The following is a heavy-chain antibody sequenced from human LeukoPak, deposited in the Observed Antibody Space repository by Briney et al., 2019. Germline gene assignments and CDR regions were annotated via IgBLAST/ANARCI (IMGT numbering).Heavy chain of an antibody. CDR3: ARIYGSYSPDY. CDR2: IYYSGST. Sequence: PSETLSLTCTVSGGSINDYYWTWIRQPQGKGLEWIGYIYYSGSTNYNPSLKSRVTISLDTPKNQFSLKLSSVTAADTAIYYCARIYGSYSPDYWGQGTLVTVSS. J-gene: IGHJ4*02. V-gene: IGHV4-59*01. D-gene: IGHD3-10*01. CDR1: GGSINDYY.